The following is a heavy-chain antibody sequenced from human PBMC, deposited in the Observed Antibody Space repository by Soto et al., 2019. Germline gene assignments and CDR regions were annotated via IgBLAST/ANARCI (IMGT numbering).Heavy chain of an antibody. V-gene: IGHV3-23*01. CDR3: ARYGSGSYYVPSFDY. Sequence: GGSLRLSCAASGFTFSSYAMSWVRQAPGKGLEWVSAISGSGGSTYYADSVKGRFTISRDNSKNTLYLQMNSLRAEDTAVYYCARYGSGSYYVPSFDYWGQGTLVTVSS. D-gene: IGHD3-10*01. CDR1: GFTFSSYA. CDR2: ISGSGGST. J-gene: IGHJ4*02.